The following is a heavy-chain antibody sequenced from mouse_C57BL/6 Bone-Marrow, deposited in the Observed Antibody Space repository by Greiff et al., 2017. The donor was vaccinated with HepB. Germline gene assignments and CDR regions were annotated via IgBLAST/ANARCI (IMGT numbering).Heavy chain of an antibody. D-gene: IGHD2-4*01. CDR2: ISSGGSYT. J-gene: IGHJ1*03. V-gene: IGHV5-6*01. CDR1: GFTFSSYG. CDR3: ARLYYDYDWYFDV. Sequence: DVQLVESGGDLVKPGGSLKLSCAASGFTFSSYGMSWVRQTPDKRLEWVATISSGGSYTYYPDSVKGRFTISRDNAKNTLYLQMSSLKSEDTDMYYCARLYYDYDWYFDVWGTGTTVTVSS.